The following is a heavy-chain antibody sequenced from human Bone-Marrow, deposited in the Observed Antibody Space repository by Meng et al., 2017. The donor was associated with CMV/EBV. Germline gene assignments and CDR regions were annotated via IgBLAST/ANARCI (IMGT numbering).Heavy chain of an antibody. CDR1: GGSISSYY. V-gene: IGHV4-59*08. CDR3: ARVSGSYFDY. CDR2: IYYSGST. D-gene: IGHD1-26*01. Sequence: SETLSLTCTVSGGSISSYYWSWIRQPPGKGLEWIGYIYYSGSTNYNPSLKSRITISLDTSKNQFSLKLSSVPAADTAVYYCARVSGSYFDYWGQGTRVTGSS. J-gene: IGHJ4*02.